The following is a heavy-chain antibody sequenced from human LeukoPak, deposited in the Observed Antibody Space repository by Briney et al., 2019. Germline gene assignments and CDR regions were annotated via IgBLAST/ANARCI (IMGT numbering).Heavy chain of an antibody. CDR3: ARIITTPSADAFDI. V-gene: IGHV1-2*02. Sequence: ASVKVSCKASGYTFTGYYMHWVRQAPGQGLEWMGWINPNSGGTNYAQKFQGRVTMTRDTSISTAYMELSRLRSDDTAVYYCARIITTPSADAFDIWGQGTMFTVSS. J-gene: IGHJ3*02. D-gene: IGHD3-3*01. CDR1: GYTFTGYY. CDR2: INPNSGGT.